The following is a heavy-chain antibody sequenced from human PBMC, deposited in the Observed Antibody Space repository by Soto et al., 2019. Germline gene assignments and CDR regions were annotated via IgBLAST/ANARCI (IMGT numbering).Heavy chain of an antibody. CDR3: ARDLRSYCSSTSCPPSGPFDP. CDR2: ISAYNGNT. D-gene: IGHD2-2*01. V-gene: IGHV1-18*01. Sequence: GASVKVSCKASGYTFTSYGISWVRQAPGQGLEWMGWISAYNGNTNYAQKLQGRVTMTTDTSTSTAYMELRSLRSDDTAVYYCARDLRSYCSSTSCPPSGPFDPWGQGTLVTVSS. CDR1: GYTFTSYG. J-gene: IGHJ5*02.